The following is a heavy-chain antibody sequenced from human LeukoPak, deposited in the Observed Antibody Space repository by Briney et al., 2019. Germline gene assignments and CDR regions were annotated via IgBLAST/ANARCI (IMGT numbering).Heavy chain of an antibody. CDR2: IIPIFGTA. CDR3: ARGSRYYYDSSGYFWVKEYFQH. J-gene: IGHJ1*01. CDR1: GGTFSSYA. V-gene: IGHV1-69*13. Sequence: SVKVSCKASGGTFSSYAISWVRQAPGQGLEWMGGIIPIFGTANYAQKFQGRVTITADESTSTAYMELSSLRSEDTAVYYCARGSRYYYDSSGYFWVKEYFQHWGQGTLVTVSS. D-gene: IGHD3-22*01.